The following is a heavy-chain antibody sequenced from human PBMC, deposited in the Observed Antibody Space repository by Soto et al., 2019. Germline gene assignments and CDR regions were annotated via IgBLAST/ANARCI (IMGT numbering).Heavy chain of an antibody. J-gene: IGHJ5*02. V-gene: IGHV4-59*01. D-gene: IGHD2-8*01. CDR1: VGSISSYY. Sequence: SETLSLTCTVSVGSISSYYWSLIRQPPGRGLECIWYIYYSGSTNYNPSLKSRVTISVDTSNNQFSLKLSSVTAADTAVYYCARGHPRYWTNGVCYTNVKWFEPWGKGNLVTVS. CDR2: IYYSGST. CDR3: ARGHPRYWTNGVCYTNVKWFEP.